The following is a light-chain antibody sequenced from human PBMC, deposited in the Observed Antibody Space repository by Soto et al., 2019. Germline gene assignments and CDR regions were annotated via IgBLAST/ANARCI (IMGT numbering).Light chain of an antibody. J-gene: IGLJ1*01. CDR3: SSYTSSTTYV. CDR2: EVS. CDR1: SSDVGGYNY. Sequence: QSVLTRPASVSGSPGQSITISCTGTSSDVGGYNYVSWYQQHPGKAPKPMIYEVSNRPSGVSNRFSGSKSGNTASLTISGLQAEDEADYYCSSYTSSTTYVFGTGTKLTVL. V-gene: IGLV2-14*01.